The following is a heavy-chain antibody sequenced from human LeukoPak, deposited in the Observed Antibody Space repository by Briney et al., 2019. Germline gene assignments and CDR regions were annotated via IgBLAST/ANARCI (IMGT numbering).Heavy chain of an antibody. CDR1: GGSISSYY. D-gene: IGHD4-17*01. Sequence: TSETLSLTCTVSGGSISSYYWSWIRQPPGKGLEWIGYIYYSGSTNYNPSLKSRVTISVDTSKNQFSLKLSSVTAADTAVYYCARDFYGDYGYYFDYRGQGTLVTVSS. CDR3: ARDFYGDYGYYFDY. J-gene: IGHJ4*02. CDR2: IYYSGST. V-gene: IGHV4-59*01.